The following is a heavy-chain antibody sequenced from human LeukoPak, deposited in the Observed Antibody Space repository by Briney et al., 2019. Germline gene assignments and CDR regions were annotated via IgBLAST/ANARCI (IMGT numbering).Heavy chain of an antibody. Sequence: GGSLRLSCAASGFTFSSYGMHWVRQAPGKGLEWAAVIWYDGRNKFYADSLKGRFTISRDNSKNTLYLQMNSLRAEDTAVYYCARGSNWSYDYWGRGTLVTVSS. CDR3: ARGSNWSYDY. CDR1: GFTFSSYG. CDR2: IWYDGRNK. J-gene: IGHJ4*02. V-gene: IGHV3-33*01. D-gene: IGHD7-27*01.